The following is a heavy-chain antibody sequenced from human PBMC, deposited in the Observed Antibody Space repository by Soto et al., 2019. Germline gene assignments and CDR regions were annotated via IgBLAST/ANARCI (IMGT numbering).Heavy chain of an antibody. J-gene: IGHJ3*02. CDR3: ARGSDVVVVAASLALSAFDI. Sequence: QVQLVESGGGVVQPGRSLRLSCAASGFTFSSYGMHWVRQAPGKGLEWVAVIWYDGSNKYYADSVKGRFTISRDNSKNTLYLQMNSLRAEDTAVYYCARGSDVVVVAASLALSAFDIWGQGTMVTVSS. D-gene: IGHD2-15*01. CDR2: IWYDGSNK. V-gene: IGHV3-33*01. CDR1: GFTFSSYG.